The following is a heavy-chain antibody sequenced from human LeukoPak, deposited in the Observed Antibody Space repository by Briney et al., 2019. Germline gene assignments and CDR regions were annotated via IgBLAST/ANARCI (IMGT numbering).Heavy chain of an antibody. J-gene: IGHJ4*02. V-gene: IGHV3-23*01. CDR3: AKDLSSAVAGY. CDR1: GFTLSSYA. Sequence: GGSLRLSCAASGFTLSSYAMTWVRQAPGRGLEWVSSVDGSGGSTYHADSVEGRFTISRDNSKNTLFLQMNSLRAEDTAVYYCAKDLSSAVAGYWGQGTLVTVSS. CDR2: VDGSGGST. D-gene: IGHD6-19*01.